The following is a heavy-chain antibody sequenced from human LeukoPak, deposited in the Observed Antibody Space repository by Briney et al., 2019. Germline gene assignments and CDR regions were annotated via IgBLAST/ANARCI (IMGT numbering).Heavy chain of an antibody. D-gene: IGHD3-9*01. CDR3: AKKTPSAGLTEFDP. CDR1: GFTFNTYG. V-gene: IGHV3-30*18. CDR2: ISYDGSNK. Sequence: PGGTLRLSCAASGFTFNTYGMHWVRQAPGKGLEWVAVISYDGSNKFYADSVKGRFTISRDNSKNTLYLQMNSLRAEDTAMYYCAKKTPSAGLTEFDPWGQGTLVTVSS. J-gene: IGHJ5*02.